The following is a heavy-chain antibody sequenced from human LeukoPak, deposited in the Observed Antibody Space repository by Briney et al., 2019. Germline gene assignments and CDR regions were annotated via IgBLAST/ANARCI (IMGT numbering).Heavy chain of an antibody. CDR3: ARDLGLLAGGYYFDY. CDR2: INPSGGST. Sequence: GASVKVSCKASGYTFTSYYMHWVRQAPGQGLEWMVIINPSGGSTSYAQKFQGRVTMTRDTSTSTVYMELSSLRSEDTAVYYCARDLGLLAGGYYFDYWGQGTLVTVSS. V-gene: IGHV1-46*01. J-gene: IGHJ4*02. CDR1: GYTFTSYY. D-gene: IGHD2-8*02.